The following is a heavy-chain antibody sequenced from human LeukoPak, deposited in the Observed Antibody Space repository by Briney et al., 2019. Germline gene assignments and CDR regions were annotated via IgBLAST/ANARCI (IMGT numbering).Heavy chain of an antibody. J-gene: IGHJ4*02. D-gene: IGHD6-13*01. V-gene: IGHV4-34*01. Sequence: SETLSLTCAVYGGSFSGYYWSWIRQPPGKGLEWIGEINHSGSTNYNPSLKSRVTISVDTSKNQFSLKLSSVTAADTAVYYCARVGAYSSSWYNSYFDYWGQGTLVTVSS. CDR3: ARVGAYSSSWYNSYFDY. CDR1: GGSFSGYY. CDR2: INHSGST.